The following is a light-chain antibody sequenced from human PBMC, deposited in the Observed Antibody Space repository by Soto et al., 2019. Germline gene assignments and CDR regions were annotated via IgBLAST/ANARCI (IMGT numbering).Light chain of an antibody. CDR3: SSHTRRTSIDV. CDR1: SSDVGGYNY. J-gene: IGLJ1*01. CDR2: EVS. Sequence: QSALTQPASVSGSPGQSITISCTGTSSDVGGYNYVSWYQQHPGKAPKLMIYEVSNRPSGVSIRFSGSKSGNTASLTISGLQAEDEADYYCSSHTRRTSIDVFGNGIKV. V-gene: IGLV2-14*01.